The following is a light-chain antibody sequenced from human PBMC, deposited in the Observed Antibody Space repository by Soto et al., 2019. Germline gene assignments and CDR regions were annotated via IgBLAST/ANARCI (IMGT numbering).Light chain of an antibody. CDR3: QQYVSLPIT. Sequence: ENVLTQSPGTRSLSPVEGGTISCRASQSVSSSYLAWYQQKPGQAPRLLIYGAFSRATGIPDRFSGSGSGTDFTLTINRVAPEDFALYYCQQYVSLPITFGQGTRLEIK. J-gene: IGKJ5*01. CDR1: QSVSSSY. V-gene: IGKV3-20*01. CDR2: GAF.